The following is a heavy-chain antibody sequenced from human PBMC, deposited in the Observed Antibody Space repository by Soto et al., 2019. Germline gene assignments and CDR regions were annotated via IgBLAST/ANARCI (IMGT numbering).Heavy chain of an antibody. D-gene: IGHD2-8*01. CDR3: XXXXXGLGNFDY. CDR2: IHYSGST. Sequence: QVQLQESGPGLVKPSQTLSLTCAVSGGSISSGGAYYWSWIRQSPGKGLEWIGYIHYSGSTYYNSSLKXXXXXXXXXXXXXXXXXXXXXXXXXXXXYXXXXXXXGLGNFDYWGQGTLVTVSS. CDR1: GGSISSGGAYY. V-gene: IGHV4-31*11. J-gene: IGHJ4*02.